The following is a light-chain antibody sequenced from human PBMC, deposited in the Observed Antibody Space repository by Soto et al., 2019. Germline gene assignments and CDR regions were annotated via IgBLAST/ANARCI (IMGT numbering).Light chain of an antibody. V-gene: IGKV3-11*01. CDR3: QQRSHWPSLT. J-gene: IGKJ4*01. CDR1: QSVSYY. CDR2: DAS. Sequence: EILFTQSPATLSLSPGERSTLSFRASQSVSYYLAWYQQKPGQAPRLLIYDASNRATGIPARFSGSGSGTDFTLTITSLEPEDFAVYFCQQRSHWPSLTFGGGTKVDIK.